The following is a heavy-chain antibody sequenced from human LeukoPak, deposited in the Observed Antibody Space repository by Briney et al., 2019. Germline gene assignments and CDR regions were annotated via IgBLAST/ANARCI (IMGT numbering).Heavy chain of an antibody. CDR3: TICAGGSCYSTH. D-gene: IGHD2-15*01. Sequence: PGGSLRLSCAASGFSFSDAWMSWLRQAPGKGLEWVGLIKSETDSGTTGYAGPVKDRFRISRDDSASTVFLQMNSLKTEDTGVYYCTICAGGSCYSTHWGQGAPVSVSS. J-gene: IGHJ4*02. V-gene: IGHV3-15*07. CDR1: GFSFSDAW. CDR2: IKSETDSGTT.